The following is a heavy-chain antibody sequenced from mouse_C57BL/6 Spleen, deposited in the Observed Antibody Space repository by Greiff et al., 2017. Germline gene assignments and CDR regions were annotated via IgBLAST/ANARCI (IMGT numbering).Heavy chain of an antibody. D-gene: IGHD1-1*01. CDR1: GYTFTTYP. J-gene: IGHJ2*01. CDR2: IHPYNGAT. V-gene: IGHV1-47*01. Sequence: VQLQESGAELVQPGASVKMSCKASGYTFTTYPIEWMKQNHGKSLEWIGNIHPYNGATKYNDKVKGKAKLTVEKSSSTVYLELSRVTSDDSFVYYCARSDTGYFDYWGQGTTLTVSA. CDR3: ARSDTGYFDY.